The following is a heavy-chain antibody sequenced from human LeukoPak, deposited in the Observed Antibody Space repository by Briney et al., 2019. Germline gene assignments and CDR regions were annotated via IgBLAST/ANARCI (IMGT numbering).Heavy chain of an antibody. CDR1: GYTFTSYD. V-gene: IGHV1-8*01. J-gene: IGHJ2*01. CDR3: ARNRELEFWYFDL. CDR2: MNPNSGST. D-gene: IGHD1-1*01. Sequence: ASVKVSCKASGYTFTSYDINWVRQATGQGLEWMGWMNPNSGSTGYAQKFQGRVTMTRNTSISTAYMELSSLRSEDTAVYYCARNRELEFWYFDLWGRGTLVTVSS.